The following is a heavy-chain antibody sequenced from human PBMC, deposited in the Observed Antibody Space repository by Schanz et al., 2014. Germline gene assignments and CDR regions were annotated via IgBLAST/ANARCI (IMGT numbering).Heavy chain of an antibody. V-gene: IGHV1-69*02. J-gene: IGHJ6*02. CDR1: GGTFSSYT. CDR3: AKVDRTRYYAMDV. Sequence: QVQLVQSGAEVMKPGSSVKVSCKASGGTFSSYTINWVRQAPGQGLEWMGRIIPILGITNVAQKFQGRVTMTADKSTSTVYMEVSGLRSEDTAVYYCAKVDRTRYYAMDVWGQGTTXTVSS. CDR2: IIPILGIT. D-gene: IGHD3-9*01.